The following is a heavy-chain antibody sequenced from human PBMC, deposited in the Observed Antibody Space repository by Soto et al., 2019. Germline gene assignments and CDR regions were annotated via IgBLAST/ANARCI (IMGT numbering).Heavy chain of an antibody. CDR2: ITTTSSTM. CDR1: GFIFSDYS. D-gene: IGHD3-22*01. V-gene: IGHV3-48*02. CDR3: ARDSSGRQYYGMDV. J-gene: IGHJ6*02. Sequence: HPGGSLRLSXTPSGFIFSDYSMNWVRQAPGKGLEWISYITTTSSTMYYADSVKGRFTISRDNAKNSLYLQMNSLRDEDTAVYYCARDSSGRQYYGMDVWGQGTTVTVSS.